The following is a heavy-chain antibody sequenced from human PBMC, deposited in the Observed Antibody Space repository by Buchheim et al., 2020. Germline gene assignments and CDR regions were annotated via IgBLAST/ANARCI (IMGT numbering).Heavy chain of an antibody. CDR3: ARESSSFGAYFDY. CDR2: INSGGTI. J-gene: IGHJ4*02. D-gene: IGHD3-16*01. V-gene: IGHV3-11*01. Sequence: QVQLVESGGGLVKAGGSLRLSCAASGFTFSDHYMSWIRQAPGKGLEWISYINSGGTIYYADSVRGRFTISRDNAKNSLDLQMNSLRVDDTAVYYCARESSSFGAYFDYWGQG. CDR1: GFTFSDHY.